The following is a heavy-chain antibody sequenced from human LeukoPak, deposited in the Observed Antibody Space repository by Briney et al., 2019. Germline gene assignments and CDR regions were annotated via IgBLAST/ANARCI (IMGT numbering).Heavy chain of an antibody. V-gene: IGHV3-21*01. Sequence: GGSLRLSCAASGFTFSSYSMNWVRQAPGKGLEWVSSISSSSSYIYYADSVKGLFTISRDNANNSLYLQMNSLRAEDTAVYYCARVTYIGLTTNVAKNDTAMARSRDYYYYGMDVWGQGTTVTVSS. J-gene: IGHJ6*02. CDR1: GFTFSSYS. CDR2: ISSSSSYI. CDR3: ARVTYIGLTTNVAKNDTAMARSRDYYYYGMDV. D-gene: IGHD5-18*01.